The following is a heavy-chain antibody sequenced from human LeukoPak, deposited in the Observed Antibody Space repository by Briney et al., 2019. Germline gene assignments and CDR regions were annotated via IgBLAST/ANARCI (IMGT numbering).Heavy chain of an antibody. CDR3: ARDQGTTMTSYAFHI. Sequence: GGSLRLSCAASGFTFDGYGMSWVRQAPGKGLEWISGDNWNGGSTGYADSVKGRFTISRDNAKNSLYLQMNSLRVDDTAVYYCARDQGTTMTSYAFHIWGQGTSVTVSS. CDR1: GFTFDGYG. J-gene: IGHJ3*02. V-gene: IGHV3-20*04. D-gene: IGHD4-17*01. CDR2: DNWNGGST.